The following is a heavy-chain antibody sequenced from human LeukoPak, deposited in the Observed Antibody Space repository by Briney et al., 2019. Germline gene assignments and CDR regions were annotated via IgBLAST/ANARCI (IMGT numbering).Heavy chain of an antibody. J-gene: IGHJ4*02. CDR2: ISSSGSTI. CDR1: GFTFSSYE. D-gene: IGHD3-10*01. CDR3: ARGPMFRGVIIRRSKSGYFDY. Sequence: GGSLRLSCAASGFTFSSYEMNWVRQAAGKGLEWVSYISSSGSTIYYADSVKGRFTISRDNAKNSLYLQMNSLRAEDTAVYYCARGPMFRGVIIRRSKSGYFDYWGQGTLVTVSS. V-gene: IGHV3-48*03.